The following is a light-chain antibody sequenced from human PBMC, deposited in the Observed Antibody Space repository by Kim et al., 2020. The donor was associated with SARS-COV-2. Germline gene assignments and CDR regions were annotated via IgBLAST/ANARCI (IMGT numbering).Light chain of an antibody. CDR2: AAS. V-gene: IGKV1-39*01. CDR1: QRIGTY. Sequence: DIQMTQSPSSLSASVGDRVTITCRASQRIGTYLIWYQKKPGEAPKLLIYAASSLQSGVTSRFSGSGSGTDFTLTISSLQPEDSATYYCQQSNSVPFTFGPGTKVDIK. CDR3: QQSNSVPFT. J-gene: IGKJ3*01.